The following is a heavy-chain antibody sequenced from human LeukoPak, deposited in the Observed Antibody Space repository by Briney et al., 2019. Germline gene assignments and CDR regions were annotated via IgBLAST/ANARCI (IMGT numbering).Heavy chain of an antibody. CDR1: GFTFSDHA. V-gene: IGHV3-30*04. D-gene: IGHD2-8*01. CDR3: AAQPCINGICYLDY. Sequence: PGGSLRLSCTASGFTFSDHAMHWVRQAPGKGLEWVTVISYHARDQFYADSAKGRFTVSRDNSRNILYLQMNSLRVEDSAVYYCAAQPCINGICYLDYWGQGALVTVSS. J-gene: IGHJ4*02. CDR2: ISYHARDQ.